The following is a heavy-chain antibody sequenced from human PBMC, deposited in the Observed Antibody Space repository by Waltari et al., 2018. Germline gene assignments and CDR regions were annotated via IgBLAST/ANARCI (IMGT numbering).Heavy chain of an antibody. CDR3: ARGPSGY. J-gene: IGHJ4*02. Sequence: QVQLVESGGGVVQPGRYLRLSCSASGFPFSSYAMHWVRQAPGKWLEWVAVISDDGSNKYYADSVKGRFTISRDNSKNTLYLQMNSLRAEDTAVYYCARGPSGYWGQGTLVTVSS. CDR1: GFPFSSYA. CDR2: ISDDGSNK. V-gene: IGHV3-30*01. D-gene: IGHD3-10*01.